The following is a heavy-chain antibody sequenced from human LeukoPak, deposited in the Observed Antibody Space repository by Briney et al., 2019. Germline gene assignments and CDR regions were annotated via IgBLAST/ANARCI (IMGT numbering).Heavy chain of an antibody. CDR1: GASISGSSSY. CDR2: MFSRGST. Sequence: KSSETLSLTCIVSGASISGSSSYWAWIRQPPGKGLEWMGSMFSRGSTYYNPSLKSRVTISVDTSKNHFSLRLSSVTAADTAVYYCARHEEGDTSSYSAFHIWGQGTMVSVSS. CDR3: ARHEEGDTSSYSAFHI. J-gene: IGHJ3*02. D-gene: IGHD3-22*01. V-gene: IGHV4-39*01.